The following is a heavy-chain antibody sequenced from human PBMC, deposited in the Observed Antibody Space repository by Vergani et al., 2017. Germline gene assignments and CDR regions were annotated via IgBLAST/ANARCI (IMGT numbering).Heavy chain of an antibody. Sequence: QVQLQESGPGPVKPSQSLSLTCTVSGSSISGVSYYLSWVRQPAGKGLEWIGRIYYSGRTDYNPSLESRVTISVDTSKNTFSLKLNSVTAADTAIYYCARDSAVGGTFDSWGQGTLVSVSS. J-gene: IGHJ4*02. D-gene: IGHD1-26*01. CDR1: GSSISGVSYY. V-gene: IGHV4-61*02. CDR2: IYYSGRT. CDR3: ARDSAVGGTFDS.